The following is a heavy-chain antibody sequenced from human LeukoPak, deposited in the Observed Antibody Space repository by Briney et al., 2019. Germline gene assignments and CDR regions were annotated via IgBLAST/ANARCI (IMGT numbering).Heavy chain of an antibody. Sequence: GGSLRLSCTASGFTVSSSDMNWVRQAPGKGLEWVSVTYSDGSTNYADSVKGRFTISRDNSKNTLYLQMNSLRAEDTAVYYCARHHVWGQGALVTVSS. CDR2: TYSDGST. CDR3: ARHHV. V-gene: IGHV3-66*02. CDR1: GFTVSSSD. J-gene: IGHJ4*02.